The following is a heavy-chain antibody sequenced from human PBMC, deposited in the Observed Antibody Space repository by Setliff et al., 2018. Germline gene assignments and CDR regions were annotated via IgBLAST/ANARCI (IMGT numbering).Heavy chain of an antibody. J-gene: IGHJ4*02. CDR1: DGSISTYY. V-gene: IGHV4-59*01. Sequence: SETLSLTCTVSDGSISTYYWSWIRQPPGRGLEYICYIYTRGIINYNPSLKSRVTMSADTSNNQFSLNLRSVTAADTAVYFCARQPSSGAYYNPRPYYFDSWGQGTLVTVSS. CDR3: ARQPSSGAYYNPRPYYFDS. D-gene: IGHD3-10*01. CDR2: IYTRGII.